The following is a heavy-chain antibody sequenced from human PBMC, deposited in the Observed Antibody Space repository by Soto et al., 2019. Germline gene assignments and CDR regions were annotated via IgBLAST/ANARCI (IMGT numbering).Heavy chain of an antibody. V-gene: IGHV4-34*01. CDR2: INHSGST. J-gene: IGHJ4*02. CDR3: ARGRRGGIAARPHYFDY. CDR1: GGSFSGYY. D-gene: IGHD6-6*01. Sequence: PSETLSLTCAVYGGSFSGYYWSWIRQPPGKGLEWIGEINHSGSTNYNPSLKGRVTISVDTSKNQFSLKLSSVTAADTAVYYCARGRRGGIAARPHYFDYWGQGTLVTVPS.